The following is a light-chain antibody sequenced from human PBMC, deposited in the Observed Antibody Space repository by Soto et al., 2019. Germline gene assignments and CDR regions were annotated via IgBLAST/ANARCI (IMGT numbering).Light chain of an antibody. Sequence: DIQMTQSPSSLSASVGDRVTITCRASQSISSYLNWYQQKPGKAPKLLIYAASSLQSGVPSRFSGRGSGTDFTLTISSLQPEDFATYYCQQSYSTPITFGQGTRLEIK. CDR2: AAS. V-gene: IGKV1-39*01. CDR3: QQSYSTPIT. CDR1: QSISSY. J-gene: IGKJ5*01.